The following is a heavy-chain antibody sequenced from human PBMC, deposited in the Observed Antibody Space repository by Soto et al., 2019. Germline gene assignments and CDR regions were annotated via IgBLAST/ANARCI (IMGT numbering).Heavy chain of an antibody. J-gene: IGHJ4*02. CDR3: TRRTAAAGTLMDY. V-gene: IGHV3-73*01. CDR2: IRSKANSYAT. D-gene: IGHD6-13*01. CDR1: GFTFSGSA. Sequence: GGSLRLSCAASGFTFSGSAMHWVRQASGKGLEWVGRIRSKANSYATAYAASVKGRFTISRDDSKNTAYLQMNSLKTEDTAVYYCTRRTAAAGTLMDYWGQGTLVTVSS.